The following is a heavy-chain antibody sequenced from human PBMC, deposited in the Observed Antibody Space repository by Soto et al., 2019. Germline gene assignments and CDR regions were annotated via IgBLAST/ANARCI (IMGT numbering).Heavy chain of an antibody. V-gene: IGHV1-46*01. CDR3: ARVSQETDYSNYVGAFDI. D-gene: IGHD4-4*01. J-gene: IGHJ3*02. Sequence: ASVKVSCKASGYTFTSFYMHWVRQAPGQGLEWMGIINPSGGGTSYAQKFQGRVTMTRDTSTSTAYMELSSLRSEDTAVYCCARVSQETDYSNYVGAFDIRAQGTMVTVSS. CDR1: GYTFTSFY. CDR2: INPSGGGT.